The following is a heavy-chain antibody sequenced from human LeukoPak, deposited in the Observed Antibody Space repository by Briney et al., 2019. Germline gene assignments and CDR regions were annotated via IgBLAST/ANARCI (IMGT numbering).Heavy chain of an antibody. Sequence: GGSLRLSCAASGYIFSDWYIDWVRQVPGKGLVWVSHINSDGSWTSYADSVKGRFTISKDNAKNTVYLQMNSLRAEDTAVYYCVSFYETYWGRGTLVTVSS. D-gene: IGHD2/OR15-2a*01. J-gene: IGHJ4*02. V-gene: IGHV3-74*01. CDR3: VSFYETY. CDR2: INSDGSWT. CDR1: GYIFSDWY.